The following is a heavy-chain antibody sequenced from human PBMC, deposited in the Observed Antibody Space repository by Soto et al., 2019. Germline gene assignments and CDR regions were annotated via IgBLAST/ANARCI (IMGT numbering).Heavy chain of an antibody. V-gene: IGHV4-59*01. Sequence: KPSETLSLTCTVSGGSISSYYWSWIRQPPGKGLEWIGYIYYSGSTNYNPSLKSRVTISVDTSKNQFSLKLSSVTAADTAVYYCARDANNWFDPWGQGTLVTVSS. CDR1: GGSISSYY. CDR3: ARDANNWFDP. CDR2: IYYSGST. J-gene: IGHJ5*02.